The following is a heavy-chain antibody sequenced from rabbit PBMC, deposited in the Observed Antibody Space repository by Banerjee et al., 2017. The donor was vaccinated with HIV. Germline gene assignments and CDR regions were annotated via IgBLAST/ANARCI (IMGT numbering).Heavy chain of an antibody. D-gene: IGHD4-2*01. CDR2: IGGGSSGST. Sequence: QSLEESGGDLVKPGGTLTLTCTASGFSFSSSYYMCWVRQAPEKGLEWIACIGGGSSGSTYYASWAKGRFTISKTPSTTVTLQMTSLTAADTATYFCARDYAGLAPDYFNLWGQGTLVTVS. J-gene: IGHJ4*01. V-gene: IGHV1S40*01. CDR3: ARDYAGLAPDYFNL. CDR1: GFSFSSSYY.